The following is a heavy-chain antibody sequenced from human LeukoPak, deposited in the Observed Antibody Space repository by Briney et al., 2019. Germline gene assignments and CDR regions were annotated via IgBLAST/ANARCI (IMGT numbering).Heavy chain of an antibody. CDR2: IKQDGSEK. J-gene: IGHJ6*03. Sequence: GGSLRLSCAASGFTFSSYWMSWVRQAPGKGLEWVANIKQDGSEKYYVDSVKGRFTIPRDNAKNSLYLQMNSLRAEDTAVYYCARDGLSTSGSYFNYYYYYMDVWGKGTTVTVSS. CDR3: ARDGLSTSGSYFNYYYYYMDV. D-gene: IGHD1-26*01. CDR1: GFTFSSYW. V-gene: IGHV3-7*01.